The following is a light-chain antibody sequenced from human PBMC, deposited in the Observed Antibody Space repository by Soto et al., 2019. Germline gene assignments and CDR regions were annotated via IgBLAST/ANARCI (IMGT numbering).Light chain of an antibody. Sequence: DIQMTQSPSSLSASVGDRVTITCQASQDISIYLNWYQHKSGKAPRLLIYDASNLETGVPSRFSGSGSGTDFTFNISSLQPEDIATYYCQQYDNLFTFGPGTKVDIK. J-gene: IGKJ3*01. CDR2: DAS. V-gene: IGKV1-33*01. CDR1: QDISIY. CDR3: QQYDNLFT.